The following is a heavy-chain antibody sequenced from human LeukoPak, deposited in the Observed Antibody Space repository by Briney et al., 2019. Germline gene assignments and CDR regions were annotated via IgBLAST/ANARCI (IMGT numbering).Heavy chain of an antibody. J-gene: IGHJ4*02. CDR3: ARKTVVGSYFDY. CDR2: MKQDGSDK. V-gene: IGHV3-7*03. D-gene: IGHD4-23*01. Sequence: PGGSLRLSCAASGFTFSAYWMSWVRQAPGKGLEWVANMKQDGSDKYYVDSVKGQFTISRDNAKNSLYLQMNSLRAEDTAVYYCARKTVVGSYFDYWGQGTPVTVSS. CDR1: GFTFSAYW.